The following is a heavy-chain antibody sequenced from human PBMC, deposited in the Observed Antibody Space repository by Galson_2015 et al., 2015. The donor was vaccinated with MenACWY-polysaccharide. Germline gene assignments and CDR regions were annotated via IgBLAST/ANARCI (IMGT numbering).Heavy chain of an antibody. V-gene: IGHV4-61*02. Sequence: TLSLTCTVSGGSISSGSYFWTWIRQPAGKGLEWIGRIYTSGSTNYNPSLKSRLTISVDTSKNQFSLKLSSVTAADTAVYYCAREPRARDAFEIWGQGTMVTASS. CDR2: IYTSGST. J-gene: IGHJ3*02. CDR1: GGSISSGSYF. CDR3: AREPRARDAFEI.